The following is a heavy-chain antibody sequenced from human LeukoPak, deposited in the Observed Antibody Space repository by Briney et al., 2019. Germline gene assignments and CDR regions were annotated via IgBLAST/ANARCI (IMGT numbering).Heavy chain of an antibody. V-gene: IGHV3-11*01. CDR2: ISSSGSTV. J-gene: IGHJ4*02. Sequence: GGSLRLSCAASGFTFSDYYMSWIRQAPGKGLEWVSYISSSGSTVYYADSVKGRFTISRDNAKNSLYLQMNSLRAEDTAVYYCASNAYSSGGYYFDYWGQGTLVTVSS. D-gene: IGHD6-25*01. CDR3: ASNAYSSGGYYFDY. CDR1: GFTFSDYY.